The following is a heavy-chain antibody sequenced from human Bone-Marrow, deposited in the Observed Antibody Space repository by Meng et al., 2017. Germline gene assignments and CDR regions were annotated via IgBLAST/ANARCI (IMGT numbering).Heavy chain of an antibody. CDR3: ATGETRYWFDP. D-gene: IGHD1-26*01. CDR2: MYSGGDT. Sequence: VQLVETGGGLIQPGGSLRLSGAASGFTVSSKYMSWVRQSPGKGLEWVSVMYSGGDTHYTDSVKGRFTISRDNSKNTLYLQMNNLRAEDTAVYYCATGETRYWFDPWGQGTLVTVSS. V-gene: IGHV3-53*02. J-gene: IGHJ5*02. CDR1: GFTVSSKY.